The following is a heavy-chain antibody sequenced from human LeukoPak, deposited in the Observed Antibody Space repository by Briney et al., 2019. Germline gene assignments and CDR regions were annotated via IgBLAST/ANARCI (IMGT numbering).Heavy chain of an antibody. Sequence: GASVKVSCKASGYTFTSYYMHWVRQAPGQGLEWMGWINPNSGGTNYAQKFQGRVTMTRDTSISTAYMELSRLRSDDTAVYYCARAYPAAMPAYYYYYYYMDVWGKGTTVTVSS. CDR3: ARAYPAAMPAYYYYYYYMDV. V-gene: IGHV1-2*02. CDR1: GYTFTSYY. D-gene: IGHD2-2*01. J-gene: IGHJ6*03. CDR2: INPNSGGT.